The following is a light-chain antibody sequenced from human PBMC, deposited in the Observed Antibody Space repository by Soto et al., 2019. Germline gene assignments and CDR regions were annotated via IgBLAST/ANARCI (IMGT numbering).Light chain of an antibody. Sequence: EIVLTQSPDTVSLSPVERATLSCRASQSIRGSYLAWYQQKRGQPPMLLISGASRRATGIPDRFSGSGSGTDFTLTINGLEAEDFAVYFCQQYGGMWTFGQGTKVDIK. J-gene: IGKJ1*01. CDR3: QQYGGMWT. CDR1: QSIRGSY. CDR2: GAS. V-gene: IGKV3-20*01.